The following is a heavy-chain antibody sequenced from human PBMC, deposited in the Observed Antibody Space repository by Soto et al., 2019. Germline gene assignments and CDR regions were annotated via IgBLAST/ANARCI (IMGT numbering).Heavy chain of an antibody. Sequence: QVQLQESGPGLVKPSQTLTLTCSVSGGSIDTGGFYWSWARQLPGKGLQWIGYIYYTGAAYYNPALKSRVVFSLDTSANQFSLSLTSLTAADTAVYYCASGTFNDISFDSWGQGRLVTVSS. J-gene: IGHJ4*02. CDR3: ASGTFNDISFDS. CDR2: IYYTGAA. D-gene: IGHD2-21*01. V-gene: IGHV4-31*03. CDR1: GGSIDTGGFY.